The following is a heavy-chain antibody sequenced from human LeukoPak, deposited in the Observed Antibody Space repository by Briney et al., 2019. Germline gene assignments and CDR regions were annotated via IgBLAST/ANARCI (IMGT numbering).Heavy chain of an antibody. Sequence: PSETLSLTCTVSGGSISSYYWSRIRQPPGKGLEWIGYIYYSGSTNYNPSLKSRVTISVDTSKNQFSLKLSSVTAADTAVYYCARGVTAGWFDPWGQGTLVTVSS. CDR1: GGSISSYY. D-gene: IGHD3-10*01. CDR3: ARGVTAGWFDP. V-gene: IGHV4-59*01. J-gene: IGHJ5*02. CDR2: IYYSGST.